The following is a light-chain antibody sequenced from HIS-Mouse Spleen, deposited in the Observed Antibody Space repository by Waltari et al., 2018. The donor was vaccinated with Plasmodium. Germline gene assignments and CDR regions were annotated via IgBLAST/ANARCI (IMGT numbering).Light chain of an antibody. J-gene: IGKJ2*01. V-gene: IGKV3-15*01. CDR2: GAS. Sequence: EIVMTQSPATLSVSPGERDTLSCRASQSVSSNLAWYQQKPGQAPRLLIYGASTRATGIPARFSGSGSGTEFTLTISSMQSEDFAVYYCQQYGSSPYTFGQGTKLEIK. CDR3: QQYGSSPYT. CDR1: QSVSSN.